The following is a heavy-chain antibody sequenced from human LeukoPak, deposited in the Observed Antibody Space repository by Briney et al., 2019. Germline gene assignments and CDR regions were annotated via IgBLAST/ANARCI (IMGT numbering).Heavy chain of an antibody. D-gene: IGHD1-1*01. J-gene: IGHJ5*02. V-gene: IGHV3-11*06. CDR3: ARVIRGTGGDWLDP. Sequence: KTGGSLRLSCAASGFTFSEYYMRWIRQAPGKGLEWVAYITSSSSTNYADSVKGRFSVSRDNAKNSLFLQMNGLRAEDTAVYYCARVIRGTGGDWLDPWGQGTLVTVSS. CDR2: ITSSSST. CDR1: GFTFSEYY.